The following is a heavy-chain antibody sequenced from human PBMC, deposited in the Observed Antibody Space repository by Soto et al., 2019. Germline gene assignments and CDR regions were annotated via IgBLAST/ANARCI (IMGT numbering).Heavy chain of an antibody. J-gene: IGHJ4*02. V-gene: IGHV1-69*13. CDR1: GGTFSSYA. Sequence: ASVKVSCKASGGTFSSYAISWVRQAPGQGLEWMGGIIPIFGTANYAQKFQGRVTITADESTSTAYMELSSLRSEDTAVCYCARXPQRGYCSGGSCYPFDYWGQGTLVTVSS. CDR2: IIPIFGTA. CDR3: ARXPQRGYCSGGSCYPFDY. D-gene: IGHD2-15*01.